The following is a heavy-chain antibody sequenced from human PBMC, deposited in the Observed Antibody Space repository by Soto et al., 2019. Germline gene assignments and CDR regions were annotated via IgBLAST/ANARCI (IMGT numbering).Heavy chain of an antibody. V-gene: IGHV1-69*02. CDR3: ARGNKAIDWFDP. CDR2: IIPILGIA. Sequence: QVQLVQSGAEVKKPGSSVKVSCKASGGTFSSYTISWVRQAPGQGLEWMGRIIPILGIANYAQKFQGRVTITADNSTSTAYMELSSLRSEDTAVYYCARGNKAIDWFDPWGQGTLVTVSS. CDR1: GGTFSSYT. D-gene: IGHD2-21*01. J-gene: IGHJ5*02.